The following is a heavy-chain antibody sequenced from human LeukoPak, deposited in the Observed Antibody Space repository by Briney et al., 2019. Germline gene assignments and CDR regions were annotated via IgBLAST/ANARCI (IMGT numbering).Heavy chain of an antibody. CDR2: IYYSGST. V-gene: IGHV4-59*08. Sequence: SETLSLTCTVSGRSISSYYWSWIRQPPGKGLEWIGYIYYSGSTNYNPSLKSRVTISVDTSKKQLSLQLTSVAAADTAVYYCARHSRGYYYYGMDVWGQGTTVTVSS. D-gene: IGHD3-16*01. CDR1: GRSISSYY. J-gene: IGHJ6*02. CDR3: ARHSRGYYYYGMDV.